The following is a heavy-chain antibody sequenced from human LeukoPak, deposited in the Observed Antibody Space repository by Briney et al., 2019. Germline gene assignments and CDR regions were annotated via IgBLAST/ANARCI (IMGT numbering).Heavy chain of an antibody. D-gene: IGHD2-21*01. Sequence: GGSLRLSCAASGFTFSDYDMSWIRQAPGKGLEWVSYISGSSYYTKYADSVKGRFTISRDNAKNSLYLQMNSLRAEDTAVYYCARSSSSGGGDSFDIWGQGTMVTVSS. CDR1: GFTFSDYD. V-gene: IGHV3-11*06. CDR3: ARSSSSGGGDSFDI. J-gene: IGHJ3*02. CDR2: ISGSSYYT.